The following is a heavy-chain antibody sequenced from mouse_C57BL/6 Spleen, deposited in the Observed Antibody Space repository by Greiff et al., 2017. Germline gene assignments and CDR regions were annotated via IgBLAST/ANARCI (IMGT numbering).Heavy chain of an antibody. CDR3: ARSGGYDGYAFAC. CDR2: IYPGSGNT. CDR1: GYTFTDYY. J-gene: IGHJ3*01. D-gene: IGHD2-3*01. Sequence: VQLQQSGAELVRPGASVTLSCKASGYTFTDYYINWVKQRPGQGLEWIARIYPGSGNTYYNEKFKGKATLAAGKSSSTAYMQLSSLTSEDSAVYVCARSGGYDGYAFACWGQGALVTVSA. V-gene: IGHV1-76*01.